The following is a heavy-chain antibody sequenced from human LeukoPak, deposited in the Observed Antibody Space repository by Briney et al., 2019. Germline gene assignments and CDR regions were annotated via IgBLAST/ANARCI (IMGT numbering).Heavy chain of an antibody. CDR2: IYYSGST. D-gene: IGHD1-26*01. CDR3: ATHSGSYPFDY. CDR1: GGSISRGGYY. J-gene: IGHJ4*02. V-gene: IGHV4-31*03. Sequence: SETLSLTCTVSGGSISRGGYYWSWICQHPGKGLEWIGYIYYSGSTYYNPSLKSRVTISVDTSKNQFSLKLSSVTAADTAVYYCATHSGSYPFDYWGQGTLVTVSS.